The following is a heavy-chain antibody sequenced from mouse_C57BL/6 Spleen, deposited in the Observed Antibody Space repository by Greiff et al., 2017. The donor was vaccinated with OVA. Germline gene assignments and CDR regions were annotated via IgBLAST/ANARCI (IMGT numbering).Heavy chain of an antibody. J-gene: IGHJ1*03. V-gene: IGHV1-69*01. CDR2: IDPSDSDT. D-gene: IGHD1-1*01. CDR3: ESYRSSYGWYYDV. Sequence: QVQLQQPGAELVMPGASVKLSCKASGYTFTSYWMHWVKQRPGQGLEWIGEIDPSDSDTNYNQKFKGKATLTVDKSSSTAYMQLSSLTSEDSAVYCCESYRSSYGWYYDVWGTGTTVTASS. CDR1: GYTFTSYW.